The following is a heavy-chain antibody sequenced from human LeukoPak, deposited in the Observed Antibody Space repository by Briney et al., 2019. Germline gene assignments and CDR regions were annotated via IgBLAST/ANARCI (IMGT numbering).Heavy chain of an antibody. CDR3: ARAPYSSGSLSYDY. CDR2: IIPIFGTA. Sequence: SVKVSCKASGGTFSSYAISWVRQAPGQGLEWMGGIIPIFGTANYAQKFQGRVTMTRDTSTSTVYMELSSLRSEDTAVYYCARAPYSSGSLSYDYWGQGTLVTVSS. J-gene: IGHJ4*02. D-gene: IGHD4-11*01. V-gene: IGHV1-69*05. CDR1: GGTFSSYA.